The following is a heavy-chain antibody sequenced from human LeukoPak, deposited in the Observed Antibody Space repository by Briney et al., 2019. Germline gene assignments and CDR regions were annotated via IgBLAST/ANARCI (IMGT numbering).Heavy chain of an antibody. Sequence: GASVKVSCKASGGTFTSYAISWVRQAPGQGLEWMGGIVPIFGRANYAQKFQGRVTITTDESTSTAYMELSSLRSEDTAVYYCARDAAGHYDILTGYYAPGDAFDIWGQGTMVTVSS. D-gene: IGHD3-9*01. CDR1: GGTFTSYA. V-gene: IGHV1-69*05. CDR3: ARDAAGHYDILTGYYAPGDAFDI. J-gene: IGHJ3*02. CDR2: IVPIFGRA.